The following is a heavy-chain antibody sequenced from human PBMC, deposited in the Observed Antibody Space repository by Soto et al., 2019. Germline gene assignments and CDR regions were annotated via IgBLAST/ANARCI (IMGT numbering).Heavy chain of an antibody. CDR2: IYYSGST. J-gene: IGHJ4*02. CDR3: AARHFWSGPWTHTRLDY. CDR1: GGSISSINW. Sequence: SETLSLTCGVSGGSISSINWWSWVRQTPGKGLEWIGEIYYSGSTNYNPSLTSRVTISVDKSKNHFSLKLTSVTAADTAVYYCAARHFWSGPWTHTRLDYWGQGTLVTVSS. V-gene: IGHV4-4*02. D-gene: IGHD3-3*02.